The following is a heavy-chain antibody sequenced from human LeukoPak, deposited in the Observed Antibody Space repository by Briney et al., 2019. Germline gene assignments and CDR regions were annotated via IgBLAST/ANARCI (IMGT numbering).Heavy chain of an antibody. CDR3: AKAETGYCSSTSCYSRY. J-gene: IGHJ4*02. D-gene: IGHD2-2*01. CDR1: GFTFSSYG. Sequence: PGGSLRLSCAASGFTFSSYGMHWVRQAPGKGLEWVAFIRYDGDKKYYADSVKGRFTISRDNSKNTLFLQMNSLRAEDTAVYYCAKAETGYCSSTSCYSRYWGQGTLVTVSS. V-gene: IGHV3-30*02. CDR2: IRYDGDKK.